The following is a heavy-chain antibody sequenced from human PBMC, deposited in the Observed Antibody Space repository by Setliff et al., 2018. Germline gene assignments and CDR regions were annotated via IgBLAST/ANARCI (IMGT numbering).Heavy chain of an antibody. CDR1: GLTLINNG. V-gene: IGHV3-33*01. CDR2: IWHGGTNK. Sequence: PGGSLRLSCAASGLTLINNGFHWVRQAPGKGLEWVAIIWHGGTNKYYADSVKGRFDISRDSSKNTVYLQMNSLTAEDTAMYYCATLSKDLNYWGQGTLVTVSS. CDR3: ATLSKDLNY. D-gene: IGHD3-3*01. J-gene: IGHJ4*02.